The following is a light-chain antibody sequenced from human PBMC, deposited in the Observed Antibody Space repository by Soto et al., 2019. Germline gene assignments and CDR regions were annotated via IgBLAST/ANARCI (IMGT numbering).Light chain of an antibody. CDR1: QSVSSY. Sequence: EIVMTQSPATLSVSPGERATLSCRASQSVSSYLAWYQQKPGQAPRLLIYGASTRATGIPARFSGSGSGTEFTLTISSLLSEEFAVYYCQQYNNWPPWTFGQGTKVEIK. V-gene: IGKV3-15*01. J-gene: IGKJ1*01. CDR2: GAS. CDR3: QQYNNWPPWT.